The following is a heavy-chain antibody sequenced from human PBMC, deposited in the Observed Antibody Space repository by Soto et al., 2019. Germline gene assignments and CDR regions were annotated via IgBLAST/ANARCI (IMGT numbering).Heavy chain of an antibody. CDR3: AKISSWHGFDY. V-gene: IGHV1-8*01. Sequence: ASVKVSCKASGYTFTSYDINWVRQATGQGLEWMGWMNPNRGNTGYAQKFQGRVTMTRNTSISTAYMELSSLRSEDTAVDYCAKISSWHGFDYWGQGTLGTVSS. CDR2: MNPNRGNT. CDR1: GYTFTSYD. J-gene: IGHJ4*02. D-gene: IGHD6-6*01.